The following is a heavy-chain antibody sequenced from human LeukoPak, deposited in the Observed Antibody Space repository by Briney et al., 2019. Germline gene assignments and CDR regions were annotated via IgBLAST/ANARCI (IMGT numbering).Heavy chain of an antibody. Sequence: ASVKVSCKASGYTFTSYAMHWVRQAPGQRLEWMGWINAGNGNTKYSQEFQGRVTITRDTSASTAYMELSSLRSEDMAVYYCAITLNDYGDYYFDYWGQGTLVTVSS. CDR1: GYTFTSYA. CDR2: INAGNGNT. D-gene: IGHD4-17*01. J-gene: IGHJ4*02. V-gene: IGHV1-3*03. CDR3: AITLNDYGDYYFDY.